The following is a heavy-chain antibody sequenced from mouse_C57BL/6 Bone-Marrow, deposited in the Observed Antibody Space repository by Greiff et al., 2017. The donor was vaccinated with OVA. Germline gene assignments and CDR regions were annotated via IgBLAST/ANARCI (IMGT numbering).Heavy chain of an antibody. V-gene: IGHV1-15*01. Sequence: QVHVKQSGAELVRPGASVTLSCKASGYTFTDYEMHWVKQTPVHGLEWIGAIDPETGGTAYNQKFKGKAILTADKSSSTAYMELRSLTSEDSAVYYCTRGYSNYYAKDYWGQGTSVTVSS. CDR3: TRGYSNYYAKDY. D-gene: IGHD2-5*01. J-gene: IGHJ4*01. CDR1: GYTFTDYE. CDR2: IDPETGGT.